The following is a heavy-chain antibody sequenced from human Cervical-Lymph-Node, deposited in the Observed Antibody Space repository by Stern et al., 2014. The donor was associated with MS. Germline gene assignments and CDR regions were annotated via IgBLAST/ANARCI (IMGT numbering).Heavy chain of an antibody. V-gene: IGHV4-59*01. CDR1: GGSISSYY. J-gene: IGHJ6*02. D-gene: IGHD3-3*01. CDR2: IYYSGST. CDR3: ARDFWVGGYDFWSGYYYGMDV. Sequence: QVQLQESGPGLVKPSETLSLTCTVSGGSISSYYWSWIRQPPGTGLEWIGYIYYSGSTNYNPSLKSRVTISVDTSKNQFSLKLSSVTAADTAVYYCARDFWVGGYDFWSGYYYGMDVWGQGTTVTVSS.